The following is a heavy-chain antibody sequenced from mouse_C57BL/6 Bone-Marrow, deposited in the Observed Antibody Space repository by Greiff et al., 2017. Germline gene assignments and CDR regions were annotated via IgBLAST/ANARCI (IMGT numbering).Heavy chain of an antibody. CDR2: IDPSDSYT. CDR1: GYTFTSYW. V-gene: IGHV1-59*01. D-gene: IGHD1-1*01. J-gene: IGHJ2*01. Sequence: QVHVKQPGAELVRPGTSVKLSCKASGYTFTSYWMHWVKQRPGQGLEWIGVIDPSDSYTNYNQKFKGKATLTVDTSSSPAYMQLSSLTSEDSAVYYCARRLLRDYWGKGTTLTVSS. CDR3: ARRLLRDY.